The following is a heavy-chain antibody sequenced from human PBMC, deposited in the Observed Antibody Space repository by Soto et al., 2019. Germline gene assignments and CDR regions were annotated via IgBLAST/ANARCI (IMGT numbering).Heavy chain of an antibody. Sequence: ASVKVSCKASGYTFTSYAMHWVRQAPGQRLEWMGWINAGNGNTKYSQKFQGRVTITRDTSASTAYMELSSLRSEDTAVYYCATARVGGFSGYDLDYWGQGTLVTVSS. D-gene: IGHD5-12*01. J-gene: IGHJ4*02. V-gene: IGHV1-3*01. CDR3: ATARVGGFSGYDLDY. CDR2: INAGNGNT. CDR1: GYTFTSYA.